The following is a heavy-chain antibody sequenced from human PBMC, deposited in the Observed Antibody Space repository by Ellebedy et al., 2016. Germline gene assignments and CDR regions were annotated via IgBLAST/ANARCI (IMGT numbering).Heavy chain of an antibody. CDR2: ISGDGDTT. CDR1: GFTFRHFF. CDR3: YYGHYSGY. D-gene: IGHD4-17*01. Sequence: GGSLRLXXVASGFTFRHFFMSWVRQAPGGGLEWISTISGDGDTTFSADSVKGRFTISRDNSRNTLYLQMDSLRAADTAVYYCYYGHYSGYWGQGTLVTVSS. J-gene: IGHJ4*02. V-gene: IGHV3-23*01.